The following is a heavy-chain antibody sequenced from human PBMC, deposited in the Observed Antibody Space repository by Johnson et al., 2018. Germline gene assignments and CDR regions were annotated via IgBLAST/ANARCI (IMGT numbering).Heavy chain of an antibody. Sequence: QVQLVESGAEVKKPGSSVKVSCKASGGTFSSYTISWVRQAPGQGLEWMGRIIPILGIANYAQKFQGRVTIAADKSTSTAYMELSSLRSEGTAVYYCARHSGYDFDKRYDMDVWGKGTTVTVSS. CDR3: ARHSGYDFDKRYDMDV. V-gene: IGHV1-69*02. J-gene: IGHJ6*03. CDR2: IIPILGIA. D-gene: IGHD5-12*01. CDR1: GGTFSSYT.